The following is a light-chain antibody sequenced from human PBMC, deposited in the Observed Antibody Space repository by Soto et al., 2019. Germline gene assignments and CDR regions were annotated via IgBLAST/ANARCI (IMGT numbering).Light chain of an antibody. Sequence: QPVLTHPSPVSGFPGQSFPFPLPGTKSDVGGYDYVSWYQQHPGKAPKLMIYDVSNRPSGVSNRFSGSKSGNTASLTISGLQAEDEADYYCSSYTSSSTLEVFGTGTKVTVL. CDR1: KSDVGGYDY. CDR2: DVS. CDR3: SSYTSSSTLEV. J-gene: IGLJ1*01. V-gene: IGLV2-14*01.